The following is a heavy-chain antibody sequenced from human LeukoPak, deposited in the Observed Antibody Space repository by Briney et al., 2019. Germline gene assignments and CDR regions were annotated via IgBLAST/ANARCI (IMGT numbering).Heavy chain of an antibody. D-gene: IGHD1-1*01. V-gene: IGHV1-2*06. Sequence: PGASVKVSCKTSGYSFVGYFIHWVRQAPGQGLQWMGRINSNRGGTEYEPSFQGRVTMTRDTSISTAYVEVSTLISDDTAVYYCARDLSSTPNWELDYWGQGTQVTVSS. CDR3: ARDLSSTPNWELDY. CDR1: GYSFVGYF. J-gene: IGHJ4*02. CDR2: INSNRGGT.